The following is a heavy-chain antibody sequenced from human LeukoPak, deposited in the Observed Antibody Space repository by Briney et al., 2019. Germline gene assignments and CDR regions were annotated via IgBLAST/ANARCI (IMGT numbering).Heavy chain of an antibody. V-gene: IGHV3-30*01. CDR1: GFTFSSYA. Sequence: PGRSLRLSCAASGFTFSSYAMHWVRQAPGKGLEWVADISYGGSNKYYADSVKGRFTISRDNSKNTLYLQMNSLRAEDTAVYYCAGYCSSTSCITQDFDYWGQGTLVTVSS. CDR2: ISYGGSNK. J-gene: IGHJ4*02. D-gene: IGHD2-2*01. CDR3: AGYCSSTSCITQDFDY.